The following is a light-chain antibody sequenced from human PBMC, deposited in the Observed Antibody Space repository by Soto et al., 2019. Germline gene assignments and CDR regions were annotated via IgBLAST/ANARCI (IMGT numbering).Light chain of an antibody. CDR2: GAS. J-gene: IGKJ5*01. CDR3: QQYGSSPSIT. Sequence: EIVLTQTPGTLSLSPGERATLSCRASQSVSSSYLAWYQQKPGQAPRLLIYGASSRATGIPDRFSGWGSGTDFPLTISRLEPEDFAVYYCQQYGSSPSITFGQGTRLEIK. CDR1: QSVSSSY. V-gene: IGKV3-20*01.